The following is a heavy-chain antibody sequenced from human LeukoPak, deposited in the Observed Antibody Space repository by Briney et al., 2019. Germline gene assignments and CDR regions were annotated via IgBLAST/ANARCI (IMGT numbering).Heavy chain of an antibody. D-gene: IGHD1-26*01. CDR1: GFTFSSYS. V-gene: IGHV3-21*01. Sequence: GGSLRLSCAASGFTFSSYSMNWVRQAPGKGLEWISSISSSSSYIYYADSVKGRFTISRDNAKNSLYLQMNSLRAEDTAVYYCARPRGWSGSYYFDYWGQGTLVTVSS. J-gene: IGHJ4*02. CDR2: ISSSSSYI. CDR3: ARPRGWSGSYYFDY.